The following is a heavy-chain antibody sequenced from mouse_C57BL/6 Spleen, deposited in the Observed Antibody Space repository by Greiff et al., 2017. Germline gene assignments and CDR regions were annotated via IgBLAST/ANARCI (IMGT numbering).Heavy chain of an antibody. Sequence: EVQLQQSGPELVKPGASVKISCKASGYSFTGYYMNWVKQSPEKSLEWIGEINPSTGGTTYNQKFKAKATLTVDKSSSTAYMQLKSLTSDDSAVYYCARRWDYFDYWGQGTTLTVSS. CDR3: ARRWDYFDY. J-gene: IGHJ2*01. CDR2: INPSTGGT. V-gene: IGHV1-42*01. D-gene: IGHD2-3*01. CDR1: GYSFTGYY.